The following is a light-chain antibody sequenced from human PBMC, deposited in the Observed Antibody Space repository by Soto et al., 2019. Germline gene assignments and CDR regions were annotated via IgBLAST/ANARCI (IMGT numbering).Light chain of an antibody. Sequence: DIQMTQSPSSLSVSVGDRVTITCRASQSISSDLNWYQQKPGKAPKLLIYAASTLQSGVSSRFGGSGSGTDFTLTISSLQREDFATYYCQQSYSTLWTFGLGTKVDIK. J-gene: IGKJ1*01. CDR1: QSISSD. CDR3: QQSYSTLWT. CDR2: AAS. V-gene: IGKV1-39*01.